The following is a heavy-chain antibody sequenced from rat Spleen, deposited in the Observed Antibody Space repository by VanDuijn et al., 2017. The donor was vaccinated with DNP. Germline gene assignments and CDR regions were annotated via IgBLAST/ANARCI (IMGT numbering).Heavy chain of an antibody. CDR3: ARESKGGYGGNFDH. J-gene: IGHJ2*01. CDR2: IRSGGST. Sequence: VQLKETGPGLVQPTQTLSITCTVSGFSLTSYYLQWVRQTPGKGLEWMGFIRSGGSTEYNLEFKSRLSISRDTSKNQAFLEVNSLKTEDTGVYYCARESKGGYGGNFDHWGQGVMVTVSS. CDR1: GFSLTSYY. V-gene: IGHV2-65*01. D-gene: IGHD1-11*01.